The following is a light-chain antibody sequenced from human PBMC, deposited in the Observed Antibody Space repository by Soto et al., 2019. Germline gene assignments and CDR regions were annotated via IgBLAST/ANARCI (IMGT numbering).Light chain of an antibody. V-gene: IGKV1-9*01. Sequence: DLQLTQSPSFLSASVADRVTITCRASQGISSYLAWYQQKPGKAPKLLIYAASTLQSGVPSRFSGSGSGTEFTLTISSLQPEDFATYYCQQLNSYLWTFGQGTKVEIK. CDR3: QQLNSYLWT. CDR1: QGISSY. CDR2: AAS. J-gene: IGKJ1*01.